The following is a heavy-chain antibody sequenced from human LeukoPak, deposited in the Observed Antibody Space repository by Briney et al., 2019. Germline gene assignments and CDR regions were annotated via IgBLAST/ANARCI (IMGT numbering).Heavy chain of an antibody. V-gene: IGHV3-30-3*01. CDR3: ARDAGNYDSGTSRFDY. CDR2: ISYDGSNK. J-gene: IGHJ4*02. Sequence: GGSLRLSCAASGFTFSTYAMHWVRQAPGKGLEWVAVISYDGSNKCYADSVKGRFTISRDNSKSTLYLQMNSLRAEDTALYYCARDAGNYDSGTSRFDYWGQGTLVTLSS. CDR1: GFTFSTYA. D-gene: IGHD3-10*01.